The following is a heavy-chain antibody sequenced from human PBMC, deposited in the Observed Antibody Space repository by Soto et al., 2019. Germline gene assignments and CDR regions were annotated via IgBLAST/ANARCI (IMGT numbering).Heavy chain of an antibody. J-gene: IGHJ4*02. D-gene: IGHD3-10*01. V-gene: IGHV3-23*01. Sequence: GGSLRLSCAASGFTFSSYAMSWVRQAPGKGLEWVSAISGSGGSTYYADSVKGRFTISRDNSKNTLYLQMNSLRAEDTAVYYCAKVGVEGDAMVRGVIPYYFDYWGQGTLVTVSS. CDR2: ISGSGGST. CDR1: GFTFSSYA. CDR3: AKVGVEGDAMVRGVIPYYFDY.